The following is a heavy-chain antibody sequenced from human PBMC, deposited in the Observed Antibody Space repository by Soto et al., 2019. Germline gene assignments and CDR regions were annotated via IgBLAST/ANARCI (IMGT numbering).Heavy chain of an antibody. CDR1: GFTFGDYA. D-gene: IGHD3-22*01. CDR3: TRAYYDSFWGYDAFDI. J-gene: IGHJ3*02. Sequence: GWSLRLSCTASGFTFGDYAMSWFRQAPGKGLEWVGFIRSKAYGGTTEYAASVKGRFTISRDDSKSIAYLQMNSLKTEDTAVYYCTRAYYDSFWGYDAFDIWGQGTMVTVSS. CDR2: IRSKAYGGTT. V-gene: IGHV3-49*03.